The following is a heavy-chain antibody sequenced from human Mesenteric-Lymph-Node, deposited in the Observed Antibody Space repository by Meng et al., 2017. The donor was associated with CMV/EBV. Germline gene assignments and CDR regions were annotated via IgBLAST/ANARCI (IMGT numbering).Heavy chain of an antibody. CDR3: AAATTGSTDDAFDI. J-gene: IGHJ3*02. D-gene: IGHD2-8*02. Sequence: GESLKISCAASGFTFSSYAMHWVRQAPGKGLEWVAVISYDGSNKYYADSVKGRFTISRDNSKNTLYLQMNSLRAEDTAVYYCAAATTGSTDDAFDIWGQGTMVTVSS. V-gene: IGHV3-30-3*01. CDR1: GFTFSSYA. CDR2: ISYDGSNK.